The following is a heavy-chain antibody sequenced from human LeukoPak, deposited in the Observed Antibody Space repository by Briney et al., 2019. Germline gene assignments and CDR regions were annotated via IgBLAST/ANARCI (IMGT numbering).Heavy chain of an antibody. D-gene: IGHD3-22*01. Sequence: GGSLRLSCAASGFTVSSSYMSWVRQAPGKGLEWVSIIHSDGCTYYADSVKGRFTISRDTSKNTLYLQMNSLRGEDTAMYYCARDLDYYDSSGSHRRRNYFDYWGQGTLVTVSS. J-gene: IGHJ4*02. CDR2: IHSDGCT. CDR1: GFTVSSSY. V-gene: IGHV3-53*01. CDR3: ARDLDYYDSSGSHRRRNYFDY.